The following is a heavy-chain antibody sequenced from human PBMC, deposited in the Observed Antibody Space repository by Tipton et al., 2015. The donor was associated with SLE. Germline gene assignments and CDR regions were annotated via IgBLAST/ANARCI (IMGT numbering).Heavy chain of an antibody. V-gene: IGHV3-21*01. CDR1: GFIFNSYS. J-gene: IGHJ4*02. CDR3: AKEEGVGGNFDY. D-gene: IGHD3-3*01. CDR2: INSRSSVI. Sequence: SLRLSCAASGFIFNSYSMIWVRQAPGKGLEWLSSINSRSSVIYYADALKGRLTISRDNTKKTLYLQMDSLRAEDTAVYYCAKEEGVGGNFDYWGQGTLVSVSS.